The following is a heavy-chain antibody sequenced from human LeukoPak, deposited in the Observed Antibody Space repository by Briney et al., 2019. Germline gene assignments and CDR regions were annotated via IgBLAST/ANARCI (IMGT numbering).Heavy chain of an antibody. J-gene: IGHJ4*02. D-gene: IGHD6-19*01. V-gene: IGHV4-61*08. Sequence: SETLSLTCTVSGGSISSGDYYWSWIRQPPGKGLEWVGYVFYNGSTNYNPSLKSRVTISIDTSRIRFSLRLSSVTAADTAVYYCARQQGIAVAASFDYWGQGTLVTVSS. CDR2: VFYNGST. CDR3: ARQQGIAVAASFDY. CDR1: GGSISSGDYY.